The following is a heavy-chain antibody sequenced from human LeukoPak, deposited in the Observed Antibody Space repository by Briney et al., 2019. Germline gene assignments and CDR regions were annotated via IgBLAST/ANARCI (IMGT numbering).Heavy chain of an antibody. CDR2: IVVGSVNT. CDR3: AATLTVTAGSSYYGMDV. CDR1: GFTFATSA. Sequence: GASVKVSCKASGFTFATSAVQWVRQARGQRLEWIAWIVVGSVNTNYAQKFQERVTITRDMSTSTAYMELSSLRSEDTAVYYCAATLTVTAGSSYYGMDVWGQGTTVTASS. J-gene: IGHJ6*02. D-gene: IGHD4-17*01. V-gene: IGHV1-58*01.